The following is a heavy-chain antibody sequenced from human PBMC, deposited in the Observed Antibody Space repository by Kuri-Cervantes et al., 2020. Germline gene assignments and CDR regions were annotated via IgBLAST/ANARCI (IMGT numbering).Heavy chain of an antibody. D-gene: IGHD3-22*01. V-gene: IGHV4-39*01. CDR3: ARHEYSNYYDSSGLSSNFDC. Sequence: SETLSLTCTVSGSSISSSSHYWGWIRQPPGKGLEWIGSICYSGSTYYNPSLKSRVTISVDTSKNQFSLKLSSVTAADTAVYYCARHEYSNYYDSSGLSSNFDCWGQGTLVTVSS. CDR2: ICYSGST. CDR1: GSSISSSSHY. J-gene: IGHJ4*02.